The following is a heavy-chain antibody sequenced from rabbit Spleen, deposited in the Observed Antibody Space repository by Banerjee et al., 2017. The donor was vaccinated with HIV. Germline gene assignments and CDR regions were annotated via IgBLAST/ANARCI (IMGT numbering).Heavy chain of an antibody. D-gene: IGHD1-1*01. Sequence: LMEYGGDLVQPGASLTLTCTASGFDFSNYNFMCWVRQAPGKGLEWIACIDTGSSGFTYFASWAKGRFTISKTSSTTVTLQMTSLTAADTATYFCARDTSSSFSSYGMDLWGPGTLVTVS. CDR2: IDTGSSGFT. J-gene: IGHJ6*01. CDR1: GFDFSNYNF. V-gene: IGHV1S40*01. CDR3: ARDTSSSFSSYGMDL.